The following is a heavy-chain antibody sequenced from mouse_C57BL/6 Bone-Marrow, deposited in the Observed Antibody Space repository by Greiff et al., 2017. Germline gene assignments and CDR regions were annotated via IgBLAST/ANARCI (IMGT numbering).Heavy chain of an antibody. CDR3: AREDDGNIDD. CDR1: GYTFTSYW. CDR2: IDPSDSYT. Sequence: VQLQQPGAELVMPGASVKLSCTASGYTFTSYWMHWVKQRPGQGLEWIGEIDPSDSYTNYNQKFKGQSTLTVDKSSRTAYMQLSSLTSEDAAVYYCAREDDGNIDDWGTGTTVTVSS. V-gene: IGHV1-69*01. D-gene: IGHD2-12*01. J-gene: IGHJ1*03.